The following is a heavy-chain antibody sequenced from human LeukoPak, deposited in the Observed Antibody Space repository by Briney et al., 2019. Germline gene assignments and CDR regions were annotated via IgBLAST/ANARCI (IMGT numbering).Heavy chain of an antibody. CDR1: GFTFSSYA. V-gene: IGHV3-23*01. CDR2: ISGSGGST. Sequence: GGSLRLSCAASGFTFSSYAISWVRDAPGKGLEWVSAISGSGGSTYYADSVKGRFTISRDNSKNTLYLQMNSLRAEDTAVYYCAKDLPLLWFGELADDAFDIWGQGTMVTVSS. J-gene: IGHJ3*02. CDR3: AKDLPLLWFGELADDAFDI. D-gene: IGHD3-10*01.